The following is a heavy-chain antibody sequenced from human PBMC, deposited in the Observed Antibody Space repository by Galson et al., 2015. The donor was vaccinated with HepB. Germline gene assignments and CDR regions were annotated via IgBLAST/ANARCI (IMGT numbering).Heavy chain of an antibody. J-gene: IGHJ5*01. V-gene: IGHV1-69*04. CDR3: ARVGATTWFDY. Sequence: SVKVSCKASGGTFSSYAISWVRQAPGQGLEWMGRIIPILGIANYAQKFQGRVTITADKSTSTAYMELSSLRSEDTAVYYCARVGATTWFDYWGQGTLVTVSP. CDR1: GGTFSSYA. CDR2: IIPILGIA. D-gene: IGHD1-26*01.